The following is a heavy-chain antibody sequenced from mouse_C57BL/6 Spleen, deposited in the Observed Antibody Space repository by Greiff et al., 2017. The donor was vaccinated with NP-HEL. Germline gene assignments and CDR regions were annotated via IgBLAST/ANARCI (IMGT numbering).Heavy chain of an antibody. D-gene: IGHD2-3*01. CDR2: IYPGDGDT. J-gene: IGHJ2*01. CDR3: ARRGVYDGYFYFDY. V-gene: IGHV1-82*01. CDR1: GYAFSSSW. Sequence: LVESGPELVKPGASVKISCKASGYAFSSSWMNWVKQRPGKGLEWIGRIYPGDGDTNYNGKFKGKATLTADKSYSTAYMQLSSLTSEDSAVYFCARRGVYDGYFYFDYWGQGTTLTVSS.